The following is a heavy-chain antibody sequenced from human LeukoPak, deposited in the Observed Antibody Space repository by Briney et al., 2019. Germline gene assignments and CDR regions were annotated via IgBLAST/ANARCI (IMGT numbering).Heavy chain of an antibody. D-gene: IGHD2-2*01. CDR2: IYHSGST. J-gene: IGHJ3*02. CDR1: GGSISSGGYY. CDR3: ARGVVVPAAIRPFDAFDI. V-gene: IGHV4-30-2*01. Sequence: SETLSLTCTVSGGSISSGGYYWSWIRQPPGKGLEWIGYIYHSGSTYYNPSLKSRVTISVDRSKNQFSLKLSSVTAADTAVYYCARGVVVPAAIRPFDAFDIWGQGTMVTVSS.